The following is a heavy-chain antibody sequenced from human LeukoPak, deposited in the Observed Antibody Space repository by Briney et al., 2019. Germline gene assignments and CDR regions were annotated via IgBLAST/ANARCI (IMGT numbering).Heavy chain of an antibody. CDR2: IYYSGST. J-gene: IGHJ4*02. Sequence: PSETLSLTCSVSGGSISSSSYYWDWIRQPPGKGLEWIGSIYYSGSTYYNPSLKSRVTISVDTSKNQFSLKLSSVTAADTAVFYCAREDVYGSYQDYWGQGTLVTVSS. CDR3: AREDVYGSYQDY. V-gene: IGHV4-39*01. CDR1: GGSISSSSYY. D-gene: IGHD3-16*02.